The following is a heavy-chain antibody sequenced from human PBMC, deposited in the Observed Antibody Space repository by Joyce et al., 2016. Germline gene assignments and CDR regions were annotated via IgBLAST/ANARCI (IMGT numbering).Heavy chain of an antibody. CDR3: AGVFDY. Sequence: EVQLVESGGGLVQPGGSLRLSCVVSGSTFTNLWIHWVRQAPGRGLGWVSGIKDDGISTFYANSVKGRFTSSRDDAKNTVYLQMNSLRAEDTALYYCAGVFDYWGQGTLVTVSS. CDR2: IKDDGIST. J-gene: IGHJ4*02. CDR1: GSTFTNLW. V-gene: IGHV3-74*01.